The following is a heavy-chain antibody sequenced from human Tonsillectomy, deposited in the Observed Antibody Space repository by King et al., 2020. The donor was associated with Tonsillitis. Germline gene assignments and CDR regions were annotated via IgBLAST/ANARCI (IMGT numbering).Heavy chain of an antibody. Sequence: VQLVESGGGLVQPGGSVRLSCEGSGFTFSAYAVSWVRQGPGKGLECVVSINDSGGNKYNAESVEGRFTISRDNSKSTLYLQMHSLRYEDTAVYYCAKGPIASAPHWYFDLWGRGTLVTVSS. D-gene: IGHD6-13*01. CDR3: AKGPIASAPHWYFDL. V-gene: IGHV3-23*04. J-gene: IGHJ2*01. CDR2: INDSGGNK. CDR1: GFTFSAYA.